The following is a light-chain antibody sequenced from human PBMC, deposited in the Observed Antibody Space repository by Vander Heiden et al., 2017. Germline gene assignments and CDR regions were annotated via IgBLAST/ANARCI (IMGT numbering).Light chain of an antibody. CDR2: KAS. J-gene: IGKJ2*01. V-gene: IGKV1-5*03. CDR3: QQYSTFSYT. Sequence: DIQMTKSPSRLSASVGDRVTITCRASQSINGFLAWYQQKPGKAPKLLIDKASTLESGVPSRFSGSGSGTEFTLTISSLQPDDFASYYCQQYSTFSYTFGQGTKLEIK. CDR1: QSINGF.